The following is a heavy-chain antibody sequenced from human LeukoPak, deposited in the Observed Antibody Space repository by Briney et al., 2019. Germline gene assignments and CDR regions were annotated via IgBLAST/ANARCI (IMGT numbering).Heavy chain of an antibody. CDR3: ASDLMDYSNPMDV. CDR2: INPNSGGT. V-gene: IGHV1-2*02. J-gene: IGHJ6*03. D-gene: IGHD4-11*01. CDR1: GYTFTGYY. Sequence: ASVKVSCKAFGYTFTGYYMHWVRQAPGQGLEWMGWINPNSGGTNYAQKFQGRVTMTRDTSISTAYMELSRLRSDDTAVYYCASDLMDYSNPMDVWGKGTTVTVSS.